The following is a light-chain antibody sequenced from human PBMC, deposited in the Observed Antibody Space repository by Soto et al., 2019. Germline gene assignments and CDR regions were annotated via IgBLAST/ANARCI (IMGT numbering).Light chain of an antibody. CDR3: QQSFSSYT. J-gene: IGKJ2*01. Sequence: DIQMTQSPSSLSASVGDRVTVSCRASQSITSSLNWYQQKPGKAPKVLIYSASTLQSGVPSRFRGSGFGTDFNLTINSLRPEDCATYFCQQSFSSYTFGQGTKVDIK. CDR2: SAS. V-gene: IGKV1-39*01. CDR1: QSITSS.